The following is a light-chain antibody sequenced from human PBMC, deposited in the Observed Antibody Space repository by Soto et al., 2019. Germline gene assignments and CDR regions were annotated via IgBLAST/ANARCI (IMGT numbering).Light chain of an antibody. CDR3: SSFTSSTTYG. V-gene: IGLV2-14*01. J-gene: IGLJ1*01. Sequence: QPALTQSASVSGSPGQSITISCTGTSSEVGNYNYVSWYQQHPGEVPKLIIFNVNNRPSGVSNRFSGSKSGNTASLTISGLQAEDEADYYCSSFTSSTTYGFGTGTKVTVL. CDR1: SSEVGNYNY. CDR2: NVN.